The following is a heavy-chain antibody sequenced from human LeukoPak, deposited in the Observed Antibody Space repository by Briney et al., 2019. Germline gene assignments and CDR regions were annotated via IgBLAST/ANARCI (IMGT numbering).Heavy chain of an antibody. CDR1: GGTFSSYA. CDR2: IIPILGIA. Sequence: SVKVSCKASGGTFSSYAISWVRQAPGQGLEWMGRIIPILGIANYAQKFQGRVTITADKSASTAYMELSSLRSEDTAVYYCARDPGYSSDDAFDIWGQGTMVTVSS. CDR3: ARDPGYSSDDAFDI. J-gene: IGHJ3*02. V-gene: IGHV1-69*04. D-gene: IGHD6-25*01.